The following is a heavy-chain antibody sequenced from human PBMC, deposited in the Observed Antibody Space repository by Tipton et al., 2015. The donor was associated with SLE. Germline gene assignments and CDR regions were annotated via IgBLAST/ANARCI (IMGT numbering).Heavy chain of an antibody. CDR3: ARDLDSSLGY. Sequence: SLRLSCAASGFTFSSYSMNWVRQAPGKGLEWVSYISSSRSTIYYADSVKGRFTISRDNAKNSLYLQMKSLRAEDTAVYYCARDLDSSLGYWGQGTLVTVSS. D-gene: IGHD6-6*01. V-gene: IGHV3-48*01. CDR2: ISSSRSTI. J-gene: IGHJ4*02. CDR1: GFTFSSYS.